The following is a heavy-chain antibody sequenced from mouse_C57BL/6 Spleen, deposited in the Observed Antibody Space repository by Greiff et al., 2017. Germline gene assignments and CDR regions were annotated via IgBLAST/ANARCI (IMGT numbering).Heavy chain of an antibody. J-gene: IGHJ2*01. CDR3: ARWYGNYPLDY. D-gene: IGHD2-10*02. CDR2: IWSGGST. V-gene: IGHV2-2*01. Sequence: VQRVESGPGLVQPSQSLSITCTASGFSLTSYGVHWVRQSPGKGLEWLGVIWSGGSTDYNAAFISRLSISKYNSKCQVFFKMTSLQADDTAIYYCARWYGNYPLDYWGQGTTLTVSS. CDR1: GFSLTSYG.